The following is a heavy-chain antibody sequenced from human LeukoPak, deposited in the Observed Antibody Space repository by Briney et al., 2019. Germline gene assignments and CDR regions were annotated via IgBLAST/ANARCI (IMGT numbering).Heavy chain of an antibody. J-gene: IGHJ4*02. Sequence: PGGSLRLSCAASGFTFSNYWMSWVRQAPGKGLEWVANIKQDGSEKYYVDSVEGRFTISRDNAKSSLYLQMNSLRAEDTAVYFCAREGVLLWFATNWGQGTLVTVSS. D-gene: IGHD3-10*01. CDR3: AREGVLLWFATN. V-gene: IGHV3-7*01. CDR2: IKQDGSEK. CDR1: GFTFSNYW.